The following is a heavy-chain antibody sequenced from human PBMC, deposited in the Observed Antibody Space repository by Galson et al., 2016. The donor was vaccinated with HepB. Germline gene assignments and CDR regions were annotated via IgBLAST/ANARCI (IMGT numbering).Heavy chain of an antibody. CDR2: IIPIFGTA. J-gene: IGHJ4*02. CDR3: ARELLVPGVMLHFDY. Sequence: SVKVSCKASGGTFSNYAISWVRQAPGQGLEWMGGIIPIFGTANYAQKFQGRVTISAEESTSTVHMALSSLRSEDTAVYYCARELLVPGVMLHFDYWGQGTLVTVS. CDR1: GGTFSNYA. V-gene: IGHV1-69*13. D-gene: IGHD2-2*01.